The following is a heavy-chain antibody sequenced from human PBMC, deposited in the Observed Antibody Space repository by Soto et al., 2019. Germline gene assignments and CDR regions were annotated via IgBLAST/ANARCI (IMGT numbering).Heavy chain of an antibody. CDR3: AKIAPAGLYYGMDV. CDR1: GYTFINYY. D-gene: IGHD6-13*01. Sequence: QVQLVQSGAEVKKPGASVKVSCKASGYTFINYYIHWVRQAPGQGLEWMGWINPNSGGADYAQKFQGWVTMTRDTSISTASMELSSLKSDDTAVYYCAKIAPAGLYYGMDVWGQGTTVIVSS. CDR2: INPNSGGA. V-gene: IGHV1-2*04. J-gene: IGHJ6*02.